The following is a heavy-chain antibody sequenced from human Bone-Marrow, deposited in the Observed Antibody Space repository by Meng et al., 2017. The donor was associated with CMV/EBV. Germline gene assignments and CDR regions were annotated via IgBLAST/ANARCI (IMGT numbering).Heavy chain of an antibody. V-gene: IGHV3-9*01. CDR3: AKDRGCSSTSCYYYYGMDV. CDR1: GFPFDDYA. D-gene: IGHD2-2*01. J-gene: IGHJ6*02. Sequence: SLKISCAASGFPFDDYAMHWVRQAPGKGLEWVSGISWNSGSIGYADSVKGRFTISRDNAKNYLYLQMNSLRAEDTALYYCAKDRGCSSTSCYYYYGMDVWGQGTTVTVSS. CDR2: ISWNSGSI.